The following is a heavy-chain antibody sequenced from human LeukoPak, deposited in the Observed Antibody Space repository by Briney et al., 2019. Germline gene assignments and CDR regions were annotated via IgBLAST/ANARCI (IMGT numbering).Heavy chain of an antibody. D-gene: IGHD2-2*01. CDR1: GYTFTSYG. CDR3: ATDRRYCSSTSCPVVFDY. Sequence: ASVKVSCKASGYTFTSYGISWVRQAPGQGLEWMGWISAYNGNTNYAQKLQGRVTMTTDTSTSTAYMELRSLRSDDTAVYYCATDRRYCSSTSCPVVFDYWGQGTLVTVSS. J-gene: IGHJ4*02. CDR2: ISAYNGNT. V-gene: IGHV1-18*01.